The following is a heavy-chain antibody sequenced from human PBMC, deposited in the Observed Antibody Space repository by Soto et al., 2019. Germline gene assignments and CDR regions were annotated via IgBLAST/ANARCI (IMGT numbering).Heavy chain of an antibody. J-gene: IGHJ5*02. CDR2: IDSGGGST. D-gene: IGHD4-4*01. Sequence: EVQLLVSGGGSVQPGGSLRLSCAASGFSFSNYAMSLVSQAPGTGLEWVSAIDSGGGSTYYAASVKGRFSISRDNSMNTLYLQMNSLRAEDTAIYYCTKEHSNYPDNWFDPWGQGTLVTVSS. CDR3: TKEHSNYPDNWFDP. V-gene: IGHV3-23*01. CDR1: GFSFSNYA.